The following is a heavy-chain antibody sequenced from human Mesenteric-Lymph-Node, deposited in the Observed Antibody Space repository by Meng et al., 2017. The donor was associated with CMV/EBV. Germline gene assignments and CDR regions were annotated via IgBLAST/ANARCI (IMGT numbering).Heavy chain of an antibody. V-gene: IGHV3-30-3*02. CDR2: IQHDGRNA. Sequence: GESLKISCAASGFTFSSYAMHWVRQAPGKGLEWVTFIQHDGRNAYYGDSVKGRFTVSRDNYKNTLYLQVNSLRPEDTAVYYCAKDLGNGGVIDYWGQGTLVTVSS. CDR1: GFTFSSYA. D-gene: IGHD3-16*01. J-gene: IGHJ4*02. CDR3: AKDLGNGGVIDY.